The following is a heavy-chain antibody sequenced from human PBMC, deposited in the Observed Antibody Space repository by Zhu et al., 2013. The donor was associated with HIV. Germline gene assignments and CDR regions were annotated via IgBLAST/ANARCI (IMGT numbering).Heavy chain of an antibody. CDR2: IIPIFGTA. CDR1: GGTFSSYA. Sequence: QVQLVQSGAEVKKPGSSVKVSCKASGGTFSSYAISWVRQAPGQGLEWMGGIIPIFGTANYAQKFQGRVTITADKSTSTAYMELSSLRSEDTAVYYCARGPTDIVVVPAGPYYYYYGMDVWAKGPRSPSP. D-gene: IGHD2-2*01. CDR3: ARGPTDIVVVPAGPYYYYYGMDV. V-gene: IGHV1-69*06. J-gene: IGHJ6*02.